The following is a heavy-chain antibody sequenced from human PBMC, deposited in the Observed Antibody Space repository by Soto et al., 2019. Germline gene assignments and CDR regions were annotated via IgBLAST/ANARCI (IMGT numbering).Heavy chain of an antibody. V-gene: IGHV3-33*01. Sequence: PGGSLRLSCAASGFTFSSYVMHWVRQSPGKGLEWVAVIWYDGSNKYYADSVKGRFTISRDNSKNTLYLQMNSLRAEDTAVYYCARGYSSSGFDYWGQGTLVTVSS. J-gene: IGHJ4*02. CDR3: ARGYSSSGFDY. CDR2: IWYDGSNK. CDR1: GFTFSSYV. D-gene: IGHD6-6*01.